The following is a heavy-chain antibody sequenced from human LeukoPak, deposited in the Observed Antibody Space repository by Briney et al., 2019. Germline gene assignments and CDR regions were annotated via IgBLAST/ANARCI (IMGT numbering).Heavy chain of an antibody. CDR2: ISSSSSYI. Sequence: GGSLRLSCAASGFTFSSYSMNWVRQAPGKGLEWVSSISSSSSYIYYADSVKGRFTISRDNAKNSLYLQMNSLRADDTAVYYCAREEYSSSPSLDYWGQGTLVTVSS. D-gene: IGHD6-6*01. CDR3: AREEYSSSPSLDY. CDR1: GFTFSSYS. J-gene: IGHJ4*02. V-gene: IGHV3-21*01.